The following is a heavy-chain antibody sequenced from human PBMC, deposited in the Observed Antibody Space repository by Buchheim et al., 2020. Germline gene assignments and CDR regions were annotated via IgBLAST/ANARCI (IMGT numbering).Heavy chain of an antibody. CDR2: IWYDGSNK. J-gene: IGHJ4*02. D-gene: IGHD6-6*01. Sequence: QVQLVESGGGLVKPGGSLRLSCAASGFTFSSYGMHWVRQAPGKGLEWVAVIWYDGSNKYYADSVKGRFTISRDNSKNTLYLQMNSLRAEDTAVYYCARERVGYSSSYCLFDYWGQGTL. V-gene: IGHV3-33*01. CDR3: ARERVGYSSSYCLFDY. CDR1: GFTFSSYG.